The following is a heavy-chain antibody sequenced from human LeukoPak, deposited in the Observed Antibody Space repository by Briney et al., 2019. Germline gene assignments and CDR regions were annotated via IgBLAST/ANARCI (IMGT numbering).Heavy chain of an antibody. V-gene: IGHV3-73*01. CDR3: TRVRSGTTVYYYMDV. D-gene: IGHD3-10*01. Sequence: GGSLRLSCAASGFTFSGSAMHWVRQASGKGLEWVGRIRSKANSYATAYAASVKGRFTISRDDSKNTAYLQMNSLKTEDTAVYYCTRVRSGTTVYYYMDVWGKGTTVTVSS. CDR2: IRSKANSYAT. CDR1: GFTFSGSA. J-gene: IGHJ6*03.